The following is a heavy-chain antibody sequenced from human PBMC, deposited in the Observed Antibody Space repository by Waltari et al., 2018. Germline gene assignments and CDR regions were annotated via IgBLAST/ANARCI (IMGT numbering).Heavy chain of an antibody. D-gene: IGHD2-15*01. V-gene: IGHV4-4*02. CDR3: ARDRGRGLYLDT. CDR2: VHHSGKI. Sequence: NCWSWFRQSPQKGLEWIGQVHHSGKINYNPSFASRVTISGDTSNNQFSLMVTSATAADTAVYYCARDRGRGLYLDTWGPGILVTVSP. CDR1: NC. J-gene: IGHJ5*02.